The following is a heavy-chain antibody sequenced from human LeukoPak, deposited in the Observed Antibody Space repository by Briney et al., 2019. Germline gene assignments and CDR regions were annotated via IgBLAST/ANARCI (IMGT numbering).Heavy chain of an antibody. D-gene: IGHD4-23*01. CDR3: AKDGGSY. Sequence: PGGSLRLSCAASGFTFSSYGMHWVRQAPGKGLEWVAVIWYDGSNKYYAGSVKGRFTISRDNSKNTPYLQMNSLRAEDTAVYYCAKDGGSYWGQGTLVTVSS. V-gene: IGHV3-33*06. J-gene: IGHJ4*02. CDR2: IWYDGSNK. CDR1: GFTFSSYG.